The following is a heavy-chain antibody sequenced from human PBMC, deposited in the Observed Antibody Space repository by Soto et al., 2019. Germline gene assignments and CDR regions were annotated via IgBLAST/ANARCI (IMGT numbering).Heavy chain of an antibody. V-gene: IGHV4-59*01. J-gene: IGHJ4*02. CDR1: GGSISSYY. D-gene: IGHD2-2*01. CDR2: IYNSGST. Sequence: PSETLSLTCTVSGGSISSYYWSWVRQPPGRGLEWIGFIYNSGSTNYNPSLKSRVTISIDTSQNHFSLKLSSVTAADTAVYCCAREGVPAVLYDYWGQGTLVTVSS. CDR3: AREGVPAVLYDY.